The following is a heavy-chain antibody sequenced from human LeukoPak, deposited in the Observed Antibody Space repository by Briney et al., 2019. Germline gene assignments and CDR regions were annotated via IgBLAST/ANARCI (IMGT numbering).Heavy chain of an antibody. J-gene: IGHJ4*02. CDR1: GYSFTSYW. V-gene: IGHV5-51*01. D-gene: IGHD6-6*01. CDR3: ARQISIAARRPFFDY. Sequence: GESLKISCKGSGYSFTSYWIGWVRQMPGKGLEWMGIIYPGDSDTRYSPSFQGQVTISADKSISTAYLQWSSLKASDTAMYYCARQISIAARRPFFDYWGQGTLVTVSS. CDR2: IYPGDSDT.